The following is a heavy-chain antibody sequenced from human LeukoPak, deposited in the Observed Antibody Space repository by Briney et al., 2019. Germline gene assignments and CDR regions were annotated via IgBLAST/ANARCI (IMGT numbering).Heavy chain of an antibody. J-gene: IGHJ4*02. Sequence: GGSLRLSCAASGFTFSGSYMSWIRQAPGKGLEWVSYISGSGADISYADSVKGRITISRDSAENSLYLRMNSLRAEDTAVYYCARDVSYCPGDYWGQGTLVTVSS. CDR1: GFTFSGSY. CDR2: ISGSGADI. D-gene: IGHD2-21*02. CDR3: ARDVSYCPGDY. V-gene: IGHV3-11*04.